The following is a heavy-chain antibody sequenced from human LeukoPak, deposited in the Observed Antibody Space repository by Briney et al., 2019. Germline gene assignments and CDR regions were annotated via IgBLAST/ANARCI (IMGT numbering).Heavy chain of an antibody. J-gene: IGHJ6*03. V-gene: IGHV3-7*01. CDR2: INLEGTEK. CDR1: GFTFSRYW. CDR3: ARAAYYYGSGPALPPYYYYYMDV. Sequence: GGSLRLSCKASGFTFSRYWMNWVRQAPGKGLEWVANINLEGTEKYYLNSVEGRFSISRDNAKNSLYLQMNSLRAEDTAVYYCARAAYYYGSGPALPPYYYYYMDVWGKGTTVTVSS. D-gene: IGHD3-10*01.